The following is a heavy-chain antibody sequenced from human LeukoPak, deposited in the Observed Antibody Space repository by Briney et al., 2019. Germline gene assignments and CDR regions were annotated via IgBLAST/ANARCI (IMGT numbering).Heavy chain of an antibody. D-gene: IGHD6-25*01. V-gene: IGHV3-23*01. CDR1: GFTFSNYA. J-gene: IGHJ4*02. Sequence: PGGSLTLSCAASGFTFSNYAMSWVRQTPRKGLEWVSGISSGGDSRYYADSVRGRFTVTRDNSKNTLYLQMNSLSAEDTAVYYCASAHTSICTAGPGFHSWGQGALVTVSS. CDR2: ISSGGDSR. CDR3: ASAHTSICTAGPGFHS.